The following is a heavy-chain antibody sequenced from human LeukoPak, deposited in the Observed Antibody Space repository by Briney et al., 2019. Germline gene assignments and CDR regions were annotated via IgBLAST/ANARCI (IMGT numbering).Heavy chain of an antibody. CDR1: GGSISSYY. CDR3: ARSDSSSWYRYYYYYMDV. D-gene: IGHD6-13*01. J-gene: IGHJ6*03. V-gene: IGHV4-59*01. Sequence: SETLSLTCTVSGGSISSYYWGWIRQPPGKGLEWIGYIYYSGSTNYNPSLKSRVTISVDTSKNQFSLKLSSVTAADTAVYYCARSDSSSWYRYYYYYMDVWGKGTTVTVSS. CDR2: IYYSGST.